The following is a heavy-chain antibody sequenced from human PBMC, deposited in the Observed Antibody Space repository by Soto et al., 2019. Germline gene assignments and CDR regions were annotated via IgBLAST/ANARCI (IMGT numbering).Heavy chain of an antibody. V-gene: IGHV3-23*01. Sequence: GGSLRLSCAASGFTFSSYAMSRVRQAPGKGLEWVSAISGSGGSTYYADSVKGRFTISRDNSKNTLYLQMNSLRAEDTAVYYCAKGGDCSSTSCYFDYWGQGTLVTVSS. CDR2: ISGSGGST. CDR3: AKGGDCSSTSCYFDY. D-gene: IGHD2-2*03. CDR1: GFTFSSYA. J-gene: IGHJ4*02.